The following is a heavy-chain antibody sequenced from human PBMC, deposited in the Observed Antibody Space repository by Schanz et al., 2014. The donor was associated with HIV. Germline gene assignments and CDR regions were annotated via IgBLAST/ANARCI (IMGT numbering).Heavy chain of an antibody. Sequence: QVQLVESGGGVVQPGRSLRLSCAASGFTFNSYGMHWVRQAPGKGLEWVSVISYDGRNKLYADSVKGRVTISRDNSKNTLSLQMKSLRAEDTAMYYCARDRHYYDSKYLGKGNYYYYYGMDVWGQGTTVTVSS. CDR2: ISYDGRNK. CDR3: ARDRHYYDSKYLGKGNYYYYYGMDV. CDR1: GFTFNSYG. V-gene: IGHV3-30*03. D-gene: IGHD3-22*01. J-gene: IGHJ6*02.